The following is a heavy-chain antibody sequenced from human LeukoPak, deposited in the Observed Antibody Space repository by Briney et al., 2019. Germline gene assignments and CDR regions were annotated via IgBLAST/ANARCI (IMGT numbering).Heavy chain of an antibody. Sequence: GVSLRLSCAASGFSFDDYPMHWVRQAPGKGLEWVSLINEDGGKTFYADSVRGRFTISRDNAKNSLYLQMNSLRAEDTAVYYCATKVAGTSHFSYWGQGTLVTVSS. CDR2: INEDGGKT. J-gene: IGHJ4*02. CDR3: ATKVAGTSHFSY. D-gene: IGHD6-19*01. V-gene: IGHV3-43*02. CDR1: GFSFDDYP.